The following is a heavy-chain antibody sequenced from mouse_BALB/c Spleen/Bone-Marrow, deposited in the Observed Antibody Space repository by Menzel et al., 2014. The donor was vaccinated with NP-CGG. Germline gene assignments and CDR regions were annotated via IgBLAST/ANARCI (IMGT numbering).Heavy chain of an antibody. CDR2: ITNGGDNT. Sequence: EVQLVESGGGLVKPGGSLKLSCAASGFAFSRYDMSWVRQTPEKRLEWVAYITNGGDNTYYPDTVKGRFTISRDNAKNTLYLQMSSLKSEDTAMYYCVRHKNYYAMDYWGQGTSVTVSS. CDR3: VRHKNYYAMDY. V-gene: IGHV5-12-1*01. J-gene: IGHJ4*01. CDR1: GFAFSRYD.